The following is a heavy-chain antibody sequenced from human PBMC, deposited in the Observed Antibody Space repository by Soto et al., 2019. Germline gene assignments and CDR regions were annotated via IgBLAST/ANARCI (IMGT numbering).Heavy chain of an antibody. Sequence: VGSLRLSCAASGFTFSSYSMNWVRQAPGKGLEWVSSISSSSSYIYYADSVKGRFTISRDNAKNSLYLQMNSLRAEDTAVYYCARAPVDDAFDIWGQGTMVTVSS. J-gene: IGHJ3*02. CDR2: ISSSSSYI. CDR3: ARAPVDDAFDI. V-gene: IGHV3-21*01. CDR1: GFTFSSYS.